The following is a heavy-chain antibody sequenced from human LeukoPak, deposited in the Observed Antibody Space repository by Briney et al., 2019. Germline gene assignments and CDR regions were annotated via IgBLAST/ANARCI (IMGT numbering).Heavy chain of an antibody. J-gene: IGHJ3*02. D-gene: IGHD5-18*01. CDR2: INHSGST. CDR3: ARGPPWIQLWSGSLNAFDI. Sequence: PSETLSLTCTVSGGSVSSGNYYWSWIRQPPGKGLEWIGEINHSGSTNYNPSLKSRVTISVDTSKNQFSLKLSSVTAADTAVYYCARGPPWIQLWSGSLNAFDIWGQGTMVTVSS. V-gene: IGHV4-39*07. CDR1: GGSVSSGNYY.